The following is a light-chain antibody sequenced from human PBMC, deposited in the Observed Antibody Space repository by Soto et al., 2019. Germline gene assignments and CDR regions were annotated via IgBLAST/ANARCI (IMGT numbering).Light chain of an antibody. J-gene: IGLJ1*01. CDR3: SSYAGSSNV. CDR1: SSDVGGYNY. V-gene: IGLV2-8*01. CDR2: EVN. Sequence: QSVLTQPPSASGSPGQSVAISCTGTSSDVGGYNYVSWYQQHPGKAPKFMIYEVNKRPSGVPDRFSGSKSGNTASLTVSGLQAEDEADYYCSSYAGSSNVFGTGTQLTVL.